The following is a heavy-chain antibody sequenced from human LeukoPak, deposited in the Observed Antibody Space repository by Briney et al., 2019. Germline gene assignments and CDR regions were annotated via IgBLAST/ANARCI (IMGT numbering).Heavy chain of an antibody. Sequence: GRSLRLSCAASGFTFDDYAMHWVRQAPGKGLEWVSHISWNSGSITYADSVKGRFTISRDNAKNSLYLQMSNLRAEDTAVYFCARGGGLDVWGQGATVTVSS. CDR3: ARGGGLDV. V-gene: IGHV3-9*01. D-gene: IGHD3-16*01. CDR1: GFTFDDYA. CDR2: ISWNSGSI. J-gene: IGHJ6*02.